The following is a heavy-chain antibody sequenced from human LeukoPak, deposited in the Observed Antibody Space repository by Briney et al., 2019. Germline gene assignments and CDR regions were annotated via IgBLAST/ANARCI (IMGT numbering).Heavy chain of an antibody. D-gene: IGHD2-2*01. V-gene: IGHV3-15*01. CDR1: GFTFSNAW. Sequence: GGSLRLSFAASGFTFSNAWMSWVRQAPGKGLEWVGRIKSKTDGGTTDYAAPVKGRFTISRDDSKNTLYLQMNSLKTEDTAVYYCTTDPTDLVPTAQDWFDPWGQGTLVTVSS. CDR3: TTDPTDLVPTAQDWFDP. CDR2: IKSKTDGGTT. J-gene: IGHJ5*02.